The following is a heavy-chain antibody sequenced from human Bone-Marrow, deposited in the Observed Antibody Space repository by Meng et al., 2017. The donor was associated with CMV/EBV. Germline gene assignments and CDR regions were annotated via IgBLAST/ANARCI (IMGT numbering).Heavy chain of an antibody. Sequence: SETPSLTCTVSGGSISSYYWSWIRQPPGKGLEWIGYIYYSGSTNYNPSLKSRVTISVDTSKNQFSLKLSSVTAADTAVYYCARSSHYDFWSGYSSTYYYYYGMDVWGQGTTVTVSS. CDR3: ARSSHYDFWSGYSSTYYYYYGMDV. J-gene: IGHJ6*02. CDR2: IYYSGST. CDR1: GGSISSYY. D-gene: IGHD3-3*01. V-gene: IGHV4-59*01.